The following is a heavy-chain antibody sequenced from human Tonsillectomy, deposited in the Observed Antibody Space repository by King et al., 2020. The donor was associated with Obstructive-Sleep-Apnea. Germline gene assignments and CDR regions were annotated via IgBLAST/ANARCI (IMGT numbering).Heavy chain of an antibody. CDR3: ARGGGGDIVVVVAVTGYYYGMDV. J-gene: IGHJ6*02. D-gene: IGHD2-15*01. CDR1: GGSFSGYY. V-gene: IGHV4-34*01. CDR2: INHSGST. Sequence: VQLQQWGAGLLKPSETLSLTCAVYGGSFSGYYWSWIRQPPGKGLEWIGEINHSGSTNYNPSLKSRVTISVDTSKNQFSLKLSSVTAADTAVYYCARGGGGDIVVVVAVTGYYYGMDVWGQGTTVTVSS.